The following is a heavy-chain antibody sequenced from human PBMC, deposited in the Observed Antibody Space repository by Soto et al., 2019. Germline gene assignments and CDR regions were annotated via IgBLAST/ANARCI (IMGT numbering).Heavy chain of an antibody. CDR1: GFTFSSYG. CDR3: ARGLHSLFDY. Sequence: PGGSLRLSCAASGFTFSSYGMHWVRQAPGKGLEWVAVIWYDGNNKYYADSVKGRFTISRDNSNNTLYVQMTSLRAEDTAVYYCARGLHSLFDYWGQGPLVTVSS. V-gene: IGHV3-33*01. D-gene: IGHD2-21*01. J-gene: IGHJ4*02. CDR2: IWYDGNNK.